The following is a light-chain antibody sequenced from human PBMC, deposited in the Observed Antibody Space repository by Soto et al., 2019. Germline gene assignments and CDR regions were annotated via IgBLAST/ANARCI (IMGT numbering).Light chain of an antibody. V-gene: IGLV2-23*02. CDR2: EVS. CDR3: CSYASSSTFSYV. Sequence: QSALTQPASVSGSPGQSITISCTGTSSDVGSYNLVSWCQQHPGKAPKLMIYEVSKRPSGVSNRFSGSKSGNTASLTISGLQAEDEADYYCCSYASSSTFSYVFGTGTKVTVL. J-gene: IGLJ1*01. CDR1: SSDVGSYNL.